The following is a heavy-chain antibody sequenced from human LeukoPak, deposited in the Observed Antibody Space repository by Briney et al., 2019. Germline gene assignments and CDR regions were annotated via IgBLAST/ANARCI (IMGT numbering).Heavy chain of an antibody. CDR1: GFTFNFYG. J-gene: IGHJ4*02. V-gene: IGHV4-34*01. CDR2: INHSGST. D-gene: IGHD6-19*01. CDR3: ARRGYSSGWYIG. Sequence: PGGSLRLSCAASGFTFNFYGMSWVRQPPGKGLEWIGEINHSGSTNYNPSLKSRVTISVDTSKNQFSLKLSSVTAADTAVYYCARRGYSSGWYIGWGQGTLVTVSS.